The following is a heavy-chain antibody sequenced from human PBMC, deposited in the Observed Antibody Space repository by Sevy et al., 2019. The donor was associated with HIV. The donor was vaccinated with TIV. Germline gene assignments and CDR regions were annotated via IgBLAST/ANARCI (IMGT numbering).Heavy chain of an antibody. V-gene: IGHV4-34*01. CDR3: ARVSGGSSGWYGLVDY. Sequence: SETLSITCAVYGGSFSGYYWSWIRQPPGKGLEWIGEINHSGSTKYNPSLKSRVTLSVDTSKNQFSLKLSSATAADTAVYYCARVSGGSSGWYGLVDYWGQGTLVTVSS. CDR1: GGSFSGYY. J-gene: IGHJ4*02. CDR2: INHSGST. D-gene: IGHD6-19*01.